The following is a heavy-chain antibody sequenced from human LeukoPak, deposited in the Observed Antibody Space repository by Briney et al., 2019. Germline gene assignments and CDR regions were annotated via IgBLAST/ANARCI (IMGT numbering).Heavy chain of an antibody. V-gene: IGHV1-2*02. Sequence: ASVKVSCKASGYTFTGFHMHWVRQAPGQGLEWMGWINPNSGGTNYAQKFQGRVTMTRDTSISTVYMELSSLRSEDTAVYYCARKSDTAMETWGQGTLVTVSS. D-gene: IGHD5-18*01. J-gene: IGHJ4*02. CDR2: INPNSGGT. CDR3: ARKSDTAMET. CDR1: GYTFTGFH.